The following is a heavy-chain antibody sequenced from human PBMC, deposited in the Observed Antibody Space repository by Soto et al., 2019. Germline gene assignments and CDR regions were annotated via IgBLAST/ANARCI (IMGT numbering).Heavy chain of an antibody. CDR2: ISSSTSHT. J-gene: IGHJ4*02. V-gene: IGHV3-11*05. CDR1: GFTFSDYY. CDR3: ARGRGAAADYFDF. Sequence: GGSLRLSCAVSGFTFSDYYMTWIRQAPGKGLEWVSYISSSTSHTNYADSVKGRFTISRDNAKNSLFLQMNSLRAEDTAVYYCARGRGAAADYFDFWGQGNMVTVSS. D-gene: IGHD6-13*01.